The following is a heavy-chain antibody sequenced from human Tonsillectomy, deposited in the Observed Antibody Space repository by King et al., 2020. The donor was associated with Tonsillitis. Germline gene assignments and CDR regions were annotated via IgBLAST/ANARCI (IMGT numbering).Heavy chain of an antibody. CDR1: GFTFSSYA. CDR2: IWYDGSNE. J-gene: IGHJ6*03. V-gene: IGHV3-33*08. Sequence: VQLVESGGGVVQPGRSLRLSCVASGFTFSSYAMHWVRQAPGKGLEWVAVIWYDGSNEYYADSVKGRFTISRDNSKNMLYLQMNSLRAEDTAVYYCARGLSSWNNYMDGGGKGTTVTVSS. D-gene: IGHD6-13*01. CDR3: ARGLSSWNNYMDG.